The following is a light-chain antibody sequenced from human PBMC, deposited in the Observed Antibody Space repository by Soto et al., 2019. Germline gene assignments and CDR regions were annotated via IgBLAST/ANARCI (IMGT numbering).Light chain of an antibody. J-gene: IGLJ1*01. V-gene: IGLV1-47*02. CDR3: AVWDARLSGYV. CDR1: SSNIGRND. CDR2: ANA. Sequence: TQPPSVSETPGQRVTISCSGTSSNIGRNDVYWYQQLPGTAPRLLIYANAQRPSAVPDRFSGSKSGTSASLAISGLRSEDEAEYDCAVWDARLSGYVYGTWTKVTVL.